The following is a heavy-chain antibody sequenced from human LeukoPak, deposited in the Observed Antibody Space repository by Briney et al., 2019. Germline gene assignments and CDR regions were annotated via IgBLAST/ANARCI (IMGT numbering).Heavy chain of an antibody. CDR1: GFTFSSYA. D-gene: IGHD1-26*01. V-gene: IGHV3-30*04. CDR3: AKGSGSYLSPLYYFDY. Sequence: GGSLRLSCAASGFTFSSYAMHWVRQAPGKGLEWVAVISYDGSNKYYADSVKGRFTISRDNSKNTLYLQMNSLRAEDTAVYYCAKGSGSYLSPLYYFDYWGQGTLVTVSS. J-gene: IGHJ4*02. CDR2: ISYDGSNK.